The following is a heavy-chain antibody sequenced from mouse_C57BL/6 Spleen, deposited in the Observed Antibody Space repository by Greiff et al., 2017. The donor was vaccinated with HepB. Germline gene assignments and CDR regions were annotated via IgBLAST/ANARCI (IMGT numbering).Heavy chain of an antibody. CDR3: ARIYYDYSYAMDY. D-gene: IGHD2-4*01. V-gene: IGHV1-76*01. CDR2: IYPGSGNT. J-gene: IGHJ4*01. CDR1: GYTFTDYY. Sequence: VQLQQSGAELVRPGASVKLSCKASGYTFTDYYINWVKQRPGQGLEWIARIYPGSGNTYYNEKFKGKATLTAEKSSSTAYMQLSSLTSEDSAVYFCARIYYDYSYAMDYWGQGTSVTVSS.